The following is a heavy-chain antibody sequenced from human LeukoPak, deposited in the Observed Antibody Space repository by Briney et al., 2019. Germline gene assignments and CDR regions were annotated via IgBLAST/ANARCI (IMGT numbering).Heavy chain of an antibody. V-gene: IGHV3-48*01. J-gene: IGHJ3*02. D-gene: IGHD5-18*01. CDR1: GFTFSSYS. CDR3: ARDSDGENAFDI. Sequence: GGSLRLSCAASGFTFSSYSMNWVRQARWQGVEWLSYISSRTSTIYYADSVKGRFTISRDNAKNSLYLQMNSLRAEDTAVYYCARDSDGENAFDIWGQGTMVTVSS. CDR2: ISSRTSTI.